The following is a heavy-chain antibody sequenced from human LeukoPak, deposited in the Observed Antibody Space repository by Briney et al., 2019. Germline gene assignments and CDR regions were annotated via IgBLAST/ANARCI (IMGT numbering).Heavy chain of an antibody. V-gene: IGHV4-34*01. Sequence: PSETLSLTCAVYGGSFSGYYWSWIRQPPGKGLEWLGEINHSGSTNYNPSLKSRVTISVDTSKNQFSLKLSSVTAADTAVYYCARGVVLRYFDWLKRSNWFDPWGQGTLVTVSS. CDR2: INHSGST. J-gene: IGHJ5*02. CDR3: ARGVVLRYFDWLKRSNWFDP. CDR1: GGSFSGYY. D-gene: IGHD3-9*01.